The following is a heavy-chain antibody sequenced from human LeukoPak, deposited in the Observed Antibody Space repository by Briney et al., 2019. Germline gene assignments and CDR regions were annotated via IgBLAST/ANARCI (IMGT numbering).Heavy chain of an antibody. J-gene: IGHJ4*02. D-gene: IGHD3-22*01. CDR3: AITDSSGYYCDY. CDR1: GGSFSGYY. Sequence: PSETLSLTCAVYGGSFSGYYWSWIRQPPGKGLEWIGEINHSGSTNYNPSLKSRVTISVDTSKNQFSLKLSSVTAADTAVYYCAITDSSGYYCDYWGLGTLVTVSS. V-gene: IGHV4-34*01. CDR2: INHSGST.